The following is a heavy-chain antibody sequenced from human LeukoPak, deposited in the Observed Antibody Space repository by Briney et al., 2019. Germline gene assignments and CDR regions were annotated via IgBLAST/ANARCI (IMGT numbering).Heavy chain of an antibody. CDR1: GYSISSGYY. V-gene: IGHV4-38-2*02. CDR2: IYHSGST. J-gene: IGHJ4*02. CDR3: ARGSGWYGDYFDY. Sequence: PSETLSLTCTVSGYSISSGYYWGWIRQPPGKGLEWIGSIYHSGSTYYNPSLKSRVTISVDTSKNQFSLKLSSVTAADTAVYYCARGSGWYGDYFDYWGQGTLVTVSS. D-gene: IGHD6-19*01.